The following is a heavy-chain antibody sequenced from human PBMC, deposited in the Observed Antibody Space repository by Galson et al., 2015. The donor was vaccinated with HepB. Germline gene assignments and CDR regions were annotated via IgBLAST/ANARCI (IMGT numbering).Heavy chain of an antibody. Sequence: SVKVSCKASGYTFTSYYIHWVRQAPGQGLEWMGIINPSGGSTIYAQKFQGRVTMTRDTSTSTVYMELSSLRSEDTAVYSCARIRSGSAFDIWGQGTMVTVSS. CDR2: INPSGGST. V-gene: IGHV1-46*01. CDR1: GYTFTSYY. J-gene: IGHJ3*02. D-gene: IGHD6-19*01. CDR3: ARIRSGSAFDI.